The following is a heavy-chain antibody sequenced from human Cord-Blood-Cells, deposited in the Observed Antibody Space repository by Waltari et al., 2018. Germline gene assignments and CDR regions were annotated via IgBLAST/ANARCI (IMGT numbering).Heavy chain of an antibody. J-gene: IGHJ4*02. CDR3: ARDGGNSDVGYYFDY. D-gene: IGHD2-21*02. CDR1: GGSISSSSYY. CDR2: IYYSGST. Sequence: QLQLQESGPGLVKPSETLSLTCTVSGGSISSSSYYWGWIRQPPGKGLEWIGSIYYSGSTYYTPSLKSRVTMSVDTSKNQFSLKLSSVTAADTAVYYCARDGGNSDVGYYFDYWGQGTLVTVSS. V-gene: IGHV4-39*02.